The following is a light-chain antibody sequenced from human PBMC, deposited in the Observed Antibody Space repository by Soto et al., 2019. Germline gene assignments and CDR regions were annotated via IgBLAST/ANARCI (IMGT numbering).Light chain of an antibody. Sequence: DIQMTQSPSSLSASVGDRVTITCRACQNIGNYLNWYQQKPGKAPKLLIYAASSLQSGVPSRFSGSGSGTDFILSISSLQPEDFAAYYCQQSYSSPYTFGQGTNLESK. CDR3: QQSYSSPYT. V-gene: IGKV1-39*01. J-gene: IGKJ2*01. CDR1: QNIGNY. CDR2: AAS.